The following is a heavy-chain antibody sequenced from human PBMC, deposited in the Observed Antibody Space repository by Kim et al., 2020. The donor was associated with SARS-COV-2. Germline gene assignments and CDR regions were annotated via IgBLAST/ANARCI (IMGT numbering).Heavy chain of an antibody. Sequence: GGSLRLSCAASGFTFSSYGMHWVRQAPGKGLEWVAVIWYDGSNKYYADSVKGRFTISRDNSKNTLYLQMNSLRAEDTAVYYCARGIRPVTGTTPVVYYGRDVWGQGTTVTVSS. CDR1: GFTFSSYG. D-gene: IGHD1-20*01. CDR3: ARGIRPVTGTTPVVYYGRDV. CDR2: IWYDGSNK. V-gene: IGHV3-33*01. J-gene: IGHJ6*02.